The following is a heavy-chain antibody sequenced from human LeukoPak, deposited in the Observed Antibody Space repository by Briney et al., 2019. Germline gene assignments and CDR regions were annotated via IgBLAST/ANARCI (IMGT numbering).Heavy chain of an antibody. V-gene: IGHV5-51*01. CDR1: GYSFTSYW. D-gene: IGHD2-15*01. J-gene: IGHJ4*02. CDR3: ARHVCSGGSCYLSGRAGY. Sequence: GESLKISCKGSGYSFTSYWIGWVRQMPGKGLEWMGIIYPGDSDTRYSPSFRGQVTISADKSISTAYLQWSSLKASDTAMCYCARHVCSGGSCYLSGRAGYWGQGTLVTVSS. CDR2: IYPGDSDT.